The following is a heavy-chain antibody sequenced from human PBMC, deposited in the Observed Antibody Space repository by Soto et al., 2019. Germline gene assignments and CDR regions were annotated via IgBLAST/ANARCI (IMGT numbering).Heavy chain of an antibody. D-gene: IGHD6-6*01. V-gene: IGHV3-11*01. CDR3: ARVVPPYYYYGMDV. CDR2: ISSSGSTI. CDR1: GFTFSDYY. J-gene: IGHJ6*02. Sequence: KPGGSLRLSCAASGFTFSDYYMSWIRQAPGKGLEWVSYISSSGSTIYYADSVKGRFTISRDNAKNSLYLQMNSLRAEDTAVYYCARVVPPYYYYGMDVWGQGTTVTVSS.